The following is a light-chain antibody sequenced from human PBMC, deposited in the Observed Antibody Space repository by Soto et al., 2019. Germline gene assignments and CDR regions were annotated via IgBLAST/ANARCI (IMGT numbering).Light chain of an antibody. CDR1: ISDVGSSGP. V-gene: IGLV2-23*01. CDR3: CSDVGARTNV. Sequence: QSALTQPASVSGSPGQLITISCSGSISDVGSSGPVSWYQHHPGQVRKLIIYEGSRRPSGVSRRFSGSKTGNTASVTITGLQAEDEANYYCCSDVGARTNVFGTGTKGTVL. J-gene: IGLJ1*01. CDR2: EGS.